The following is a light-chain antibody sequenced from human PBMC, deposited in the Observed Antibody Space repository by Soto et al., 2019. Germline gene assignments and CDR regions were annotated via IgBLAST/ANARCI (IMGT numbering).Light chain of an antibody. CDR3: QQYNDWRT. J-gene: IGKJ2*01. CDR2: GAS. CDR1: QSVSSN. Sequence: EIVMTQSPVTLSVSPGERATLSCRASQSVSSNLAWYQQKPGQAPRLLIYGASTRATGIPARFSGSGSGTEFTLTISSLQSEDFAVYYCQQYNDWRTFVQGTKLEIK. V-gene: IGKV3-15*01.